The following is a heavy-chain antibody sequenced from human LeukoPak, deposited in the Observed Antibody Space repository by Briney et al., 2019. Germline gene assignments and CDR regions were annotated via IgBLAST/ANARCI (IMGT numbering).Heavy chain of an antibody. D-gene: IGHD4-23*01. Sequence: GGSLRLSCAASGFTFDDYGLSWVRQAPGKGLEWVSGINWNGGSTGYADSVKGRFTISRDNAKKSLYLQMHSLRAEDTAVYYCARGRGKPRPGDMDVWGKGTTVTVSS. CDR1: GFTFDDYG. CDR2: INWNGGST. V-gene: IGHV3-20*04. J-gene: IGHJ6*03. CDR3: ARGRGKPRPGDMDV.